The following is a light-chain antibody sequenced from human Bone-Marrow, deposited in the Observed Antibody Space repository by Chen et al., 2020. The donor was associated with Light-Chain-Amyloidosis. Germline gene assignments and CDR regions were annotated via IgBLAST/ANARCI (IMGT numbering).Light chain of an antibody. Sequence: DIVMNQSPYSLAVSLGERGTINCKSSQSIQYNSDNKNYLAWYQQKPGQPPKLLIYWASTRESGVPDRFRGSGSETDFTLTISSLQAEDVAVYYCQQYYSTPLTFGQGTRVEIK. CDR3: QQYYSTPLT. CDR2: WAS. V-gene: IGKV4-1*01. CDR1: QSIQYNSDNKNY. J-gene: IGKJ1*01.